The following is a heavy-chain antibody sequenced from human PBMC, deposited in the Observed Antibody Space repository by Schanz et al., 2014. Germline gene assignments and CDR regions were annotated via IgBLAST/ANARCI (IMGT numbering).Heavy chain of an antibody. CDR3: AGAVATIRADSFDI. CDR1: GFTFSDYY. J-gene: IGHJ3*02. Sequence: VQLVESGGALVQPGGSLRLSCAASGFTFSDYYMSWIRQTPKGLEWVSSINSRSNFIYYADSVKGRFTISRDNAKNSLYLQMNSLRAEDTAVYYCAGAVATIRADSFDIWGQGTMVAVSS. CDR2: INSRSNFI. D-gene: IGHD5-12*01. V-gene: IGHV3-11*06.